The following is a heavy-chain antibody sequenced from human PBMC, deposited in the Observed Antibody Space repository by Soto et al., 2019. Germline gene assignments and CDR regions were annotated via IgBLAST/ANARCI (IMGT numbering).Heavy chain of an antibody. D-gene: IGHD5-18*01. CDR2: INHSGST. J-gene: IGHJ6*02. Sequence: SETLSLTCAVYGGSLSGYYWSLIRQPPGKGLEWIGEINHSGSTNYNPSLKSRVAISVDTSKNQFSLKLSSVTAADTAVYYCARDRGYSYGYQLYYYGMDVWGQGTTVTVSS. V-gene: IGHV4-34*01. CDR1: GGSLSGYY. CDR3: ARDRGYSYGYQLYYYGMDV.